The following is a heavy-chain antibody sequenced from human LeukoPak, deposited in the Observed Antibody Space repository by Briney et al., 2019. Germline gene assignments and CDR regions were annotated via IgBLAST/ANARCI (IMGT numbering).Heavy chain of an antibody. D-gene: IGHD3-22*01. J-gene: IGHJ5*02. CDR2: ISSSGSTI. V-gene: IGHV3-48*03. CDR1: GFTFSSYG. CDR3: AKDQGSGYWNWFDP. Sequence: PGGSLRLSCAASGFTFSSYGMNWVRQAPGKGLEWVSYISSSGSTIYYADSVKGRFTISRDNAKNSLYLQMNSLRAEDTAVYYCAKDQGSGYWNWFDPWGQGTLVTVSS.